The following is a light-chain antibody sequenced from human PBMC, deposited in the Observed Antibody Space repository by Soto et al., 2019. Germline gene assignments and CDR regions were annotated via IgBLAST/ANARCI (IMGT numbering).Light chain of an antibody. CDR2: GAF. CDR3: QKYGNFWT. Sequence: PGGIATLSCRASPSVTNYLAWYQQKPGQPPRLLIYGAFNRAAGIPARFSGSGSGTDFTLTISSLEPEDFAVYYCQKYGNFWTFGQGTKVDI. CDR1: PSVTNY. V-gene: IGKV3-11*01. J-gene: IGKJ1*01.